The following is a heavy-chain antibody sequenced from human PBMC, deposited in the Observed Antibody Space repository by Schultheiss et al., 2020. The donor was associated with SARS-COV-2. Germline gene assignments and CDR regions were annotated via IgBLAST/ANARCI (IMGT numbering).Heavy chain of an antibody. V-gene: IGHV3-30*07. Sequence: GGSLRLSCAASGFTFSSYAMHWVRQAPGKGLEWVAVIWYDGSNKYYADSVKGRFTISRDNAKNSLYLQMNSLRAEDTAVYYCARMVGIVYFDYWGQGTLVTVSS. CDR2: IWYDGSNK. D-gene: IGHD2-21*01. CDR3: ARMVGIVYFDY. CDR1: GFTFSSYA. J-gene: IGHJ4*02.